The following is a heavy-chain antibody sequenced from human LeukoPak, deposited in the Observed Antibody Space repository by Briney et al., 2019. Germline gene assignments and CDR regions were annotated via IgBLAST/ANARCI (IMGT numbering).Heavy chain of an antibody. D-gene: IGHD4-17*01. V-gene: IGHV3-7*04. CDR2: INEDGSEK. J-gene: IGHJ4*02. Sequence: PGGSLRLSCAASGFIFSRYWMTWVRQAPGKGLEWVANINEDGSEKYYVESVRGRFTISRDNAKTSLFLQMNSLRAEDTAVYFCARVPSTVKADYWGQGTLVTVSS. CDR1: GFIFSRYW. CDR3: ARVPSTVKADY.